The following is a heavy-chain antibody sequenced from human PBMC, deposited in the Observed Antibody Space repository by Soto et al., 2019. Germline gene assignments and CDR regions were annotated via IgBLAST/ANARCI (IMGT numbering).Heavy chain of an antibody. CDR2: IIPIFGTA. Sequence: SVKVACKASGGTFSSYAISWVRQAPGQGLEWMGGIIPIFGTANYAQKFQGRVTITADESTSTAYMELSSLRSEDTAVYYCAREGDDYGGNSYYYYGMDVWGQGTTVTVSS. V-gene: IGHV1-69*13. CDR1: GGTFSSYA. CDR3: AREGDDYGGNSYYYYGMDV. D-gene: IGHD4-17*01. J-gene: IGHJ6*02.